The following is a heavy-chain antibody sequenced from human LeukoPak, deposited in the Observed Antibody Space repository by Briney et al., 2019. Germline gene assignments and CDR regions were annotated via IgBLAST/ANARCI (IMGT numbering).Heavy chain of an antibody. CDR3: ASYRYDILTGYYAWYFDY. CDR2: FSGSGDST. V-gene: IGHV3-23*01. CDR1: GFTFGSYA. J-gene: IGHJ4*02. Sequence: GGSLRLSCAASGFTFGSYAMSWVRQAPGKGLEWVSAFSGSGDSTYYADSVKGRFTISRDNSKNTLYLQMNSLRAEDTAVYYCASYRYDILTGYYAWYFDYWGQGTLVTVSS. D-gene: IGHD3-9*01.